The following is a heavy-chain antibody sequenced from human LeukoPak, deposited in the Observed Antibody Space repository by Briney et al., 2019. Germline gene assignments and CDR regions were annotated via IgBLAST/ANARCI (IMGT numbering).Heavy chain of an antibody. CDR2: ISSGGTTI. V-gene: IGHV3-48*03. CDR1: GFTFSNFA. Sequence: PGGSLRLSCEASGFTFSNFAMNWVRQAPGKGLEWISFISSGGTTISYAESVRGRSTISRDNARNSLFLQMNSLRVEDTAVYYCARDLVPYVDPEYFDHWGQGTLVTVSS. D-gene: IGHD3-9*01. J-gene: IGHJ4*02. CDR3: ARDLVPYVDPEYFDH.